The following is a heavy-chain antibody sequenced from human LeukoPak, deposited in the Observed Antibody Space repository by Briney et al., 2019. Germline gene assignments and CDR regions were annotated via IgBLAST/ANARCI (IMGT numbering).Heavy chain of an antibody. D-gene: IGHD5-24*01. Sequence: SETLSLTCAVSGGSISSGGYYWSWIRQPPGKGLEWIGYIYYSGSTYYNPSLKSLVTISVDTSKNQLSLKLSSVAAADTAVYYCARDRDGYNRLDYWGQGTLVTVSS. CDR2: IYYSGST. CDR3: ARDRDGYNRLDY. J-gene: IGHJ4*02. CDR1: GGSISSGGYY. V-gene: IGHV4-30-4*08.